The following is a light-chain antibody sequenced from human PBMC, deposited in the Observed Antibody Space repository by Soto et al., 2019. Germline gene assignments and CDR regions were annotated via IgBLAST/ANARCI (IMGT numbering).Light chain of an antibody. CDR3: SSYTRSSTTA. CDR2: DVS. V-gene: IGLV2-14*03. J-gene: IGLJ1*01. CDR1: NSDIGGYNY. Sequence: QSVLTQPASVSGSPGQSITISCTGTNSDIGGYNYVSWYQHHPGKAPKLMIYDVSNRPSGVSDRFSGSKSGNTASLTISGFQPEDEADYYCSSYTRSSTTAFGTGTKLTVL.